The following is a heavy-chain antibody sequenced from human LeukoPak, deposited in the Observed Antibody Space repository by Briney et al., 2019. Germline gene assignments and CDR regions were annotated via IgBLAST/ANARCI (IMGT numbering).Heavy chain of an antibody. V-gene: IGHV4-38-2*01. J-gene: IGHJ5*02. CDR2: IYHSGST. D-gene: IGHD2-2*01. Sequence: SETLSLTCAVSGYCISSGYYWGWIRQPPGKGLEWIGSIYHSGSTYYNPSLKSRVTISVDTSKDQFSLKLSSVTAADTAVYYCARHPYCSSTSCSKNWFDPWGQGTLVTVSS. CDR3: ARHPYCSSTSCSKNWFDP. CDR1: GYCISSGYY.